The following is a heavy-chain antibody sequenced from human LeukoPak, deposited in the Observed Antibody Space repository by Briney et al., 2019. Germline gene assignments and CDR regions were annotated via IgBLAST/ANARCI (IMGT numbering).Heavy chain of an antibody. V-gene: IGHV3-66*02. Sequence: GGSLRLSCAASGFTFGSYCMSWVRLAPGRGLEWVSVIYSGGSTYYADSVKGRFTISRDNSKNTLYLQMNSLRAEDTAVYYCASEQLVRPYWGQGTLVTVSS. CDR2: IYSGGST. D-gene: IGHD6-6*01. J-gene: IGHJ4*02. CDR1: GFTFGSYC. CDR3: ASEQLVRPY.